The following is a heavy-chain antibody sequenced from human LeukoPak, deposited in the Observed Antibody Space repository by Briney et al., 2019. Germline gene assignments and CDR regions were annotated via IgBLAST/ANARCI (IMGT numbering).Heavy chain of an antibody. Sequence: GGSLRLSCAASGFTFSSYSMNWVRQAPGKGLEWVSSISSSSSYIYYADSVKGRFTISRDNAKNSLYLQMNSLRAEDTAVYYCARERTVTTVDYWGQGTLVTVSS. CDR2: ISSSSSYI. CDR3: ARERTVTTVDY. V-gene: IGHV3-21*01. J-gene: IGHJ4*02. D-gene: IGHD4-17*01. CDR1: GFTFSSYS.